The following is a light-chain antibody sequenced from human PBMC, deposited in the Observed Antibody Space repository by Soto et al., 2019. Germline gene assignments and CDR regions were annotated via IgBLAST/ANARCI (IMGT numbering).Light chain of an antibody. CDR2: AAS. CDR1: QGISNY. CDR3: QKYNRAPWT. Sequence: DIQMTQSPASLSASVGDRVTIPCRAIQGISNYLAWYQQKPGKVPKLLIYAASTLQSGVPSRFSGSGSGTDFTLTIISLQTEDVSTYYCQKYNRAPWTFGQGTKVELK. J-gene: IGKJ1*01. V-gene: IGKV1-27*01.